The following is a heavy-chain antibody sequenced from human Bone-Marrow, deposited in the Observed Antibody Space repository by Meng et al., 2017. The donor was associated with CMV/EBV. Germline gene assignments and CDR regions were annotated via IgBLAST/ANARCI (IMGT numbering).Heavy chain of an antibody. J-gene: IGHJ4*02. V-gene: IGHV6-1*01. CDR1: VSTNSAS. CDR2: TFYRSKWYY. CDR3: TRGVSRGAYDYEDY. D-gene: IGHD5-12*01. Sequence: VSTNSASWHWIRQSPSRGLEWLGRTFYRSKWYYHYAGFVKSRLTVSPDTSKHQFSLHLNSVTPEDTAVYYCTRGVSRGAYDYEDYWGQGTLVTVSS.